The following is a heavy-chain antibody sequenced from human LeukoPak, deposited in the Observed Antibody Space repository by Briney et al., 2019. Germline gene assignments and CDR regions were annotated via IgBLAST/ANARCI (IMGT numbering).Heavy chain of an antibody. CDR1: GFTFSSYA. CDR2: ISGSGGST. V-gene: IGHV3-23*01. Sequence: PAGSLRLSCAASGFTFSSYAMSWVRQAPGKGLEWVSAISGSGGSTYYADSVKGRFTISRDNSKNTLYLQMNSLRAEDTAVYYCAKGLWFGEKGRDKYYFDYWGQGTLVTVSS. D-gene: IGHD3-10*01. CDR3: AKGLWFGEKGRDKYYFDY. J-gene: IGHJ4*02.